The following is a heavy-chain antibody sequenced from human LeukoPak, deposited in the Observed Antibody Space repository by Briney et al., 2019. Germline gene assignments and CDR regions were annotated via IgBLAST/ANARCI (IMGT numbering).Heavy chain of an antibody. J-gene: IGHJ6*02. V-gene: IGHV3-30*03. CDR2: ISYDGSNK. Sequence: GRSLRLSCAASGFTFSNNGMHWVRQAPGKGLEWVAVISYDGSNKYYADSVKGRFTISRDNAKNSLYLQMNSLRAEDTAVYYCARAGEQWLVSTYYYYYYGMDVWGQGTTVTVSS. D-gene: IGHD6-19*01. CDR1: GFTFSNNG. CDR3: ARAGEQWLVSTYYYYYYGMDV.